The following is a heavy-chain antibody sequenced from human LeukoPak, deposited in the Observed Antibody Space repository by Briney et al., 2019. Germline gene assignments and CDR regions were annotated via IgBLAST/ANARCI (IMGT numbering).Heavy chain of an antibody. CDR2: ISSSSSYI. CDR1: GFTFSSYS. CDR3: TTEQWPIGDGMDV. Sequence: GGSLRLSCAASGFTFSSYSMNWVRQAPGKGLEWVSSISSSSSYIYYADSVKGRFTISRDNAKNSLYLQMNSLKTEDTAVYYCTTEQWPIGDGMDVWGQGTTVTVSS. J-gene: IGHJ6*02. D-gene: IGHD6-19*01. V-gene: IGHV3-21*03.